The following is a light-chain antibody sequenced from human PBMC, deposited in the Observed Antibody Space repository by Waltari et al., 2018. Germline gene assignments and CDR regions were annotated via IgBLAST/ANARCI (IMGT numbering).Light chain of an antibody. Sequence: AIRMTQSPSSFSASTGDRVTITCRASQGISSYLAWYQQKPGKAPKLLIYAASTLQSGVPSTFSGSGAGTAFNLALSCLQSEDFVTYYCQQYYSYLLTFGGGTKVEIK. V-gene: IGKV1-8*01. CDR2: AAS. J-gene: IGKJ4*01. CDR3: QQYYSYLLT. CDR1: QGISSY.